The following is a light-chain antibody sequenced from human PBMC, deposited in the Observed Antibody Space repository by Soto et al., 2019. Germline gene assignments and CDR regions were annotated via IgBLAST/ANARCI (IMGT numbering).Light chain of an antibody. CDR3: CSYAGSHNYV. V-gene: IGLV2-11*01. Sequence: QSALTQPRSVSGSPGQSVTISCTGTNSDVGGYDFVSWYQHLPGRAPKLIIYDVTKRPSGVPDRFSGSKSGSAASLTISGLQAEDEADYHCCSYAGSHNYVFGTGTKVTVL. J-gene: IGLJ1*01. CDR2: DVT. CDR1: NSDVGGYDF.